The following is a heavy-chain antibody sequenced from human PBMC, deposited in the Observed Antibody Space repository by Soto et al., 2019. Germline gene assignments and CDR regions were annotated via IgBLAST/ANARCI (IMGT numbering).Heavy chain of an antibody. CDR3: ARGGGVLDY. J-gene: IGHJ4*02. CDR1: GDSISTNSAG. V-gene: IGHV6-1*01. D-gene: IGHD3-16*01. CDR2: TYYRSKWFT. Sequence: PSQTLSLTCAISGDSISTNSAGWNWIRQSPSRGLEWLGRTYYRSKWFTDYAVSVKNRITINPDTSKNQISLQLNSVTPEDTAVYYCARGGGVLDYWGQGTLVTASS.